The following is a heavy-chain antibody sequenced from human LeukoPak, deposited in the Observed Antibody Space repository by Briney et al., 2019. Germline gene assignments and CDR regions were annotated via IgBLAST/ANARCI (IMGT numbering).Heavy chain of an antibody. CDR1: GLTVRNNY. CDR2: IYSGGST. CDR3: AGRDDYYDSSGYRFSGDY. V-gene: IGHV3-66*01. D-gene: IGHD3-22*01. J-gene: IGHJ4*02. Sequence: GGSLRLSCAASGLTVRNNYMSWVRQARGKGLEWVSVIYSGGSTYYADSVKGRFTISRDSSNNTLYLQMNSLRAEDTAVYYCAGRDDYYDSSGYRFSGDYWGQGTLVTVSS.